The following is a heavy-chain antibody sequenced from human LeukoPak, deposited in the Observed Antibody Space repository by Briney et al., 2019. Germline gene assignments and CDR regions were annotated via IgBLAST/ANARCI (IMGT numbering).Heavy chain of an antibody. J-gene: IGHJ4*02. CDR1: GFTFDDYA. V-gene: IGHV3-9*01. Sequence: GRSLRLSCAASGFTFDDYAMHWVRQAPGKGLEWVSGISWNSGSIGYADSVKGRFTISRDNAKNSLYLQMNSLRAEDTAVYYCAKDSSSSGWYGYYFDYWGQGTLVTVSS. D-gene: IGHD6-19*01. CDR2: ISWNSGSI. CDR3: AKDSSSSGWYGYYFDY.